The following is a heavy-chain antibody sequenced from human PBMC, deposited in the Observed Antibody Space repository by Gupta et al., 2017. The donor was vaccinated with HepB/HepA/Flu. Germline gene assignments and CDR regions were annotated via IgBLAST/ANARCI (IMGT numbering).Heavy chain of an antibody. CDR3: ARVRGGWFDP. Sequence: QVQLQQRGAGLLQPSETPSLTCAVYGGSFSGYYWSWIRQPPGKGLEWIGEINHSGSTNYKPSLKSRVTISVDTSKNQFSLKLSSVTAADTAVYYCARVRGGWFDPWGQGTLVTVSS. CDR1: GGSFSGYY. D-gene: IGHD3-10*01. CDR2: INHSGST. J-gene: IGHJ5*02. V-gene: IGHV4-34*01.